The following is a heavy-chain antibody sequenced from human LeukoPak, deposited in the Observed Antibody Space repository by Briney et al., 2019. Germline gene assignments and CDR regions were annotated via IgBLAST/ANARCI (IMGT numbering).Heavy chain of an antibody. CDR1: GGSISSSSYY. Sequence: PSETLSLTCTVSGGSISSSSYYWGWIRQPPGKGLEWIGSIYYSGSTYYNPSLKSRVTISVDTSKNQFSLKLSSVTAADTAVYYCASYGRGWYYFDYWGQGTLVTVSS. CDR3: ASYGRGWYYFDY. D-gene: IGHD6-19*01. CDR2: IYYSGST. J-gene: IGHJ4*02. V-gene: IGHV4-39*07.